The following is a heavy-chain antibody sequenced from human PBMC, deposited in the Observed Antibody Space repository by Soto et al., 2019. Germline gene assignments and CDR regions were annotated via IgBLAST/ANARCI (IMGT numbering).Heavy chain of an antibody. D-gene: IGHD3-22*01. Sequence: PGESLKISCTGSGYSFAGYWITWVRQKPGKGLEWMGRIDPSDSQTYYSPSFRGHVTISVTKSITTVFLQWSSLRASDTAMYYCARQIYDSDTGPNFQYYFDSWGQGTPVTVS. V-gene: IGHV5-10-1*01. CDR2: IDPSDSQT. J-gene: IGHJ4*02. CDR1: GYSFAGYW. CDR3: ARQIYDSDTGPNFQYYFDS.